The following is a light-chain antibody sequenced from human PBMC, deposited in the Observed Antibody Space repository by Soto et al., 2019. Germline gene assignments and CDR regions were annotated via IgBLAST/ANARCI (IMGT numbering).Light chain of an antibody. CDR3: QQYYSPPLT. Sequence: DIVMTQSPDSLAVSLGEMATFNCNSSQTILHNSNKKNYLAWYQQKPGQSPKLLLYWASTRESGVPDRFSGSGSGTVFTLTISSLQAEDVAVYYCQQYYSPPLTFGGGTKVEIK. CDR1: QTILHNSNKKNY. CDR2: WAS. J-gene: IGKJ4*01. V-gene: IGKV4-1*01.